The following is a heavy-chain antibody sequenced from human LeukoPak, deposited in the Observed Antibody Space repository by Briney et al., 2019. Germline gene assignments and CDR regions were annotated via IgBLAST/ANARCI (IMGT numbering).Heavy chain of an antibody. Sequence: GGSLRLSCAASGFTFSSYSMNWVRQAPGKGLEWVSSISSSSSYIYYADSVKGRFTISRDNAKNSLYLQMNSLRAEDTAVYYCARARAVRYWYFDLWGRGTLVTVSS. D-gene: IGHD4/OR15-4a*01. CDR3: ARARAVRYWYFDL. CDR1: GFTFSSYS. J-gene: IGHJ2*01. V-gene: IGHV3-21*01. CDR2: ISSSSSYI.